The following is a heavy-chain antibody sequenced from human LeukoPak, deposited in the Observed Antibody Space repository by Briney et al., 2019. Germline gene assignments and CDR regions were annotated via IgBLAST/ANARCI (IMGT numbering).Heavy chain of an antibody. CDR2: INHSGST. CDR1: GGSFSGYY. Sequence: PSETLSLTCAVYGGSFSGYYWSWIRQPPGKGLEWIGEINHSGSTNYNPSLKSRVTISVDTSKNQFSLKLSSVTAADTAVYYCARDRGDSSGSPDAFDIWGQGTMVTVSS. J-gene: IGHJ3*02. V-gene: IGHV4-34*01. CDR3: ARDRGDSSGSPDAFDI. D-gene: IGHD3-22*01.